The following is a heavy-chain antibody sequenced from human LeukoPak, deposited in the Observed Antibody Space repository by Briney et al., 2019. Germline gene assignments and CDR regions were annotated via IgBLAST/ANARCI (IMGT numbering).Heavy chain of an antibody. J-gene: IGHJ6*03. CDR3: ARDFRHTIWDYYYMDV. D-gene: IGHD3-9*01. V-gene: IGHV3-7*01. CDR1: GFTFSRDW. CDR2: IKQDGSEK. Sequence: GASLRLSGAASGFTFSRDWMSWVRQAPGKGLEWVANIKQDGSEKDYVDSVKGRFTISRDNAKNSLYLQMNSLRAEDTAVYYCARDFRHTIWDYYYMDVWGKGTTVTVSS.